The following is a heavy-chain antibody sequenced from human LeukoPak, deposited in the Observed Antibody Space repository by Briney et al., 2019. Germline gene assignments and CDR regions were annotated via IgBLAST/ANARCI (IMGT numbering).Heavy chain of an antibody. J-gene: IGHJ4*02. CDR1: GSMFAGHY. CDR3: AVSVQAAAIPAFDN. Sequence: GASVKVSCEASGSMFAGHYRHWMRQAPGQGLEWMGWISPSNGATKYAQNFQGRVTMTRDTSISTAYMELSDLRSDDTAVYYCAVSVQAAAIPAFDNWGQGTLVTVSS. V-gene: IGHV1-2*02. CDR2: ISPSNGAT. D-gene: IGHD6-25*01.